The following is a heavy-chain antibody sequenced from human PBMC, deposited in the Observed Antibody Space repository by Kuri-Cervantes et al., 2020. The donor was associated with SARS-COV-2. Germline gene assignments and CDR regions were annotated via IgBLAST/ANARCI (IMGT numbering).Heavy chain of an antibody. CDR2: ISSSSSYI. V-gene: IGHV3-21*01. CDR3: ARGDDYSNCSPIFDY. J-gene: IGHJ4*02. CDR1: GFTFSSYS. Sequence: LSLTCAASGFTFSSYSMNWVRQAPGKGLEWVSSISSSSSYIYYAGSVKGRFTISRDNAKNSLYLQMNSLRAEDTAVYYCARGDDYSNCSPIFDYWGQGTLVTVSS. D-gene: IGHD4-11*01.